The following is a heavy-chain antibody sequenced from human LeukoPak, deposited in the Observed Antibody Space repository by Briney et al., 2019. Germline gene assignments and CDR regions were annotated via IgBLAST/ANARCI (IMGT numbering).Heavy chain of an antibody. CDR1: GGSLRSGSYY. J-gene: IGHJ6*04. Sequence: PSETLSLTGTVSGGSLRSGSYYWSWIRQPAGKGLEWIVRIYTSGSTYYNPSLKSRVTISVDTSNTQFSLKLSSVPAADTAVYYCARDPSPQTYYYDSSGYLVMDVWGKGTTVTVSS. CDR3: ARDPSPQTYYYDSSGYLVMDV. D-gene: IGHD3-22*01. CDR2: IYTSGST. V-gene: IGHV4-61*02.